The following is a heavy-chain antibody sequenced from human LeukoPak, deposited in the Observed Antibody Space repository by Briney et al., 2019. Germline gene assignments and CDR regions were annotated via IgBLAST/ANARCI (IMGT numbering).Heavy chain of an antibody. D-gene: IGHD3-10*01. CDR2: ISYDGSNK. CDR3: ARGAENYGSGSYVPFDY. Sequence: GGSLRLSCAASGSTFSSYAMHWVRQAPGKGLEWVAVISYDGSNKYYADSVKGRFTISRDNSKNTLYLQMNSLRAEDTAVYYCARGAENYGSGSYVPFDYWGQGTLVTVSS. CDR1: GSTFSSYA. V-gene: IGHV3-30-3*01. J-gene: IGHJ4*02.